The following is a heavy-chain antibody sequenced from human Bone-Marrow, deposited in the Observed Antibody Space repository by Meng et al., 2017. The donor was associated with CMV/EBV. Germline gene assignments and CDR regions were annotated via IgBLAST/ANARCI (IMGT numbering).Heavy chain of an antibody. V-gene: IGHV3-30*02. Sequence: GESLKISCVASGFTFRSYGMHWVRQGPGKGLEWVAFIRYDGSNKYYADSVKGRFTISRDNSKNTLYLQMNSLRAEDTAVYYCAKGGVQLWSFDYWGQGTLVTVSS. CDR2: IRYDGSNK. J-gene: IGHJ4*02. D-gene: IGHD5-18*01. CDR1: GFTFRSYG. CDR3: AKGGVQLWSFDY.